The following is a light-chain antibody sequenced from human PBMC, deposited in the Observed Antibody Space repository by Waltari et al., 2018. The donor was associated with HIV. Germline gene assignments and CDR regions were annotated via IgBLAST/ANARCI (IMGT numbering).Light chain of an antibody. J-gene: IGLJ3*02. CDR3: GAWDSGLNIVA. Sequence: QSVLTQPSSVSAAAGQKVTMSCSGRSSNIGGNYVSWSQQFPGAAPKLLIYEKDKRPSEIPDRFSGSKSGTSATLDISGLQTGDEADYYCGAWDSGLNIVAFGGGTKLTVL. CDR1: SSNIGGNY. CDR2: EKD. V-gene: IGLV1-51*01.